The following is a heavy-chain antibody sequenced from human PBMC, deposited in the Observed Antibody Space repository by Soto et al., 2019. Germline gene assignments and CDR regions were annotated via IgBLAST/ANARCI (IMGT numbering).Heavy chain of an antibody. D-gene: IGHD1-1*01. J-gene: IGHJ6*03. CDR3: AKGGTAFQGYMDV. CDR1: GFTFDDYA. Sequence: EVQLVESGGGLVQPGRSLRLSCAASGFTFDDYAMNWVRQAPGKGLEWVSGITWNSGNLGYADSVKGRFTISRDTAKNSVYLQMNSLRADDTALYYCAKGGTAFQGYMDVWGKGTTVTVSS. V-gene: IGHV3-9*01. CDR2: ITWNSGNL.